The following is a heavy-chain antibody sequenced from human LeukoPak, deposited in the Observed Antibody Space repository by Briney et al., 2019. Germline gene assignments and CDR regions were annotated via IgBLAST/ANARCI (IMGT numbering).Heavy chain of an antibody. CDR3: TTGAPRAYSGSYSNC. CDR2: IKSKTDGGTT. V-gene: IGHV3-15*01. CDR1: GFIFSNYA. D-gene: IGHD1-26*01. Sequence: PGGSLRPSCAASGFIFSNYAMNWVRQAPGKGLEWVGRIKSKTDGGTTDYAAPVKGRFTISRDDSQNTLYLQMNSLKTEDTAVYYCTTGAPRAYSGSYSNCWGQGTLVTVSS. J-gene: IGHJ4*02.